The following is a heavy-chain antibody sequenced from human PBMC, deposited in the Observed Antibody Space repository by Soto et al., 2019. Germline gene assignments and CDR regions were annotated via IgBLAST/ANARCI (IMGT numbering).Heavy chain of an antibody. Sequence: QLQLQESGPGLVKPSETLSLTCTVSGGSISSSSYYWGWIRKPPGKGLEGIGSIYYSGSTYSNPSLKSRVNISVDTSKNQFTLKLSSVTAAYTAVYYFARHRGTISLTDYWGQGTLVTVSS. CDR1: GGSISSSSYY. V-gene: IGHV4-39*01. J-gene: IGHJ4*02. CDR2: IYYSGST. D-gene: IGHD3-9*01. CDR3: ARHRGTISLTDY.